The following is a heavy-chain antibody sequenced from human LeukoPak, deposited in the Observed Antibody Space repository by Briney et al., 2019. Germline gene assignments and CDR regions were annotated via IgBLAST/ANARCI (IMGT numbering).Heavy chain of an antibody. D-gene: IGHD6-19*01. J-gene: IGHJ1*01. CDR1: GFTFSSYA. V-gene: IGHV3-30-3*01. CDR2: ISYDGSNK. Sequence: PGGSLRLSCAASGFTFSSYAMHWVRHAPGEGLEWVAVISYDGSNKYYADSVKGRFTISRDNSKNTLYLQMNSLRAEDTAVYYCARDRGISSGWYGDFQHWGQGTLVTVSS. CDR3: ARDRGISSGWYGDFQH.